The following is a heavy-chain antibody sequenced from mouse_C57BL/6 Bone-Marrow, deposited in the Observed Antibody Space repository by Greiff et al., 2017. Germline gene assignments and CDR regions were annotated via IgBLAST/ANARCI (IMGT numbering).Heavy chain of an antibody. Sequence: EVQLQQSGAELVRPGASVKLSCTASGFNIKDDYMHWVKQRPEQGLEWIGWIDPENGDTEYASKFQGKATITADTSSNTAYLQLSSLTSEDTAVYYYTTRVTTVPYWYFDVWGTGTTVTVSS. V-gene: IGHV14-4*01. CDR2: IDPENGDT. CDR3: TTRVTTVPYWYFDV. D-gene: IGHD1-1*01. CDR1: GFNIKDDY. J-gene: IGHJ1*03.